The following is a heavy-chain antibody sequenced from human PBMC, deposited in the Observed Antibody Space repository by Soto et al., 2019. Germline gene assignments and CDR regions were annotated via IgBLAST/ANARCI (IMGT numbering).Heavy chain of an antibody. D-gene: IGHD3-10*01. CDR2: VSPTGDTV. Sequence: VQVVASGGGLVQPGRSLRLSCAVSGFRFEQYVMHWVRQGPGKGLECVSTVSPTGDTVAYADSVEGRFTVSRDNAKNSLXXXMXXLXXXXXXXXXXXXDAPNGSIDDWGQGTLVTVSS. V-gene: IGHV3-9*01. CDR1: GFRFEQYV. CDR3: XXDAPNGSIDD. J-gene: IGHJ4*02.